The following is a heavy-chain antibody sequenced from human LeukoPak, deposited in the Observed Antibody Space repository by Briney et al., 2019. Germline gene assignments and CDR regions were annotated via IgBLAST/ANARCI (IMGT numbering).Heavy chain of an antibody. V-gene: IGHV3-53*01. J-gene: IGHJ4*02. CDR2: IYSGGST. CDR3: ARVTPHYVVRGVNYFDD. CDR1: GFTVSSNY. D-gene: IGHD3-10*01. Sequence: GGSLRLSCAASGFTVSSNYMSWVRQAPGKGLEWVSVIYSGGSTYYSDSVKGRFPISRDNSKNTQYLQMNSLRAEDTAVYYGARVTPHYVVRGVNYFDDWGQGTLVTVSS.